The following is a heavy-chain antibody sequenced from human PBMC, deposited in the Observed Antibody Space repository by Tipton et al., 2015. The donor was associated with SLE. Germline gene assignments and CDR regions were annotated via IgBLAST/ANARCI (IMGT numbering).Heavy chain of an antibody. Sequence: TLSLTCTVSGGSINGGSFYWSWIRQPAGKGLEWIGQIFASGSTGYNPSLKSRVTISVDTSKNQFSLKLSSVTAADTAVYYCARGGSKHYDFWGRQMGPHAFDIWGQETKVTVSS. J-gene: IGHJ3*02. CDR3: ARGGSKHYDFWGRQMGPHAFDI. D-gene: IGHD3-3*01. CDR2: IFASGST. V-gene: IGHV4-61*09. CDR1: GGSINGGSFY.